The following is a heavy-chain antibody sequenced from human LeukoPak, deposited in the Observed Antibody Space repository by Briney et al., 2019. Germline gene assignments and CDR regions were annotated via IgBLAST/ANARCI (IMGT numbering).Heavy chain of an antibody. CDR3: ARSRSIAARRDWFDP. CDR2: IIPIFGTA. D-gene: IGHD6-6*01. J-gene: IGHJ5*02. Sequence: SVKVSCKASGGIFSSYAISWVRRAPGQGLEWMGGIIPIFGTANYAQKFQGRVTITTDESTSTAYMELSSLRSEDTAVYYCARSRSIAARRDWFDPWGQGTLVTVSS. V-gene: IGHV1-69*05. CDR1: GGIFSSYA.